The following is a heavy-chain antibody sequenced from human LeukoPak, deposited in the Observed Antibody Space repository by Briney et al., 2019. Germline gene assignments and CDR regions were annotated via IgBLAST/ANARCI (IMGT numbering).Heavy chain of an antibody. CDR3: ARGGYCSGGSCYRIDP. CDR2: INSDGSST. D-gene: IGHD2-15*01. Sequence: GGSLRLSCADSGLTFRNYWMHWVRQAPGKGLVWVARINSDGSSTSYADSVKGRFTISRDNAKNTLYLQMYSLRAEDTAVYYCARGGYCSGGSCYRIDPWGQGTLVTVSS. V-gene: IGHV3-74*01. CDR1: GLTFRNYW. J-gene: IGHJ5*02.